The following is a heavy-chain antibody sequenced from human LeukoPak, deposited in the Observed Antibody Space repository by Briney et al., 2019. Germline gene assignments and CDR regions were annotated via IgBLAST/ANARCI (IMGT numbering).Heavy chain of an antibody. CDR2: INHSGST. D-gene: IGHD3-10*01. J-gene: IGHJ4*02. CDR1: GGSFSGYY. V-gene: IGHV4-34*01. Sequence: PSETLSLTCAVYGGSFSGYYWSWIRQPPGKGLEWIGEINHSGSTNYNPSLKSRVTISVDTSKNQFSLKLSSVTAADTAVYYCARPKHRRVSTMVRGVIFYPFDYWGQGTLVTVSS. CDR3: ARPKHRRVSTMVRGVIFYPFDY.